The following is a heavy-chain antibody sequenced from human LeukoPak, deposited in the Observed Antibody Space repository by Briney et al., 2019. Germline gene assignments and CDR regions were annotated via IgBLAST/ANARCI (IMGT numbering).Heavy chain of an antibody. D-gene: IGHD7-27*01. J-gene: IGHJ4*02. CDR2: IQRKSDGGTA. CDR1: GLSFTNAL. Sequence: GGSLRLSCAASGLSFTNALVTWVRQAPGKGLEWIGHIQRKSDGGTAAYIAPVQGRLTISREDSETTVYLQMNSLKTEDTAMYYCTASGVWGQGILVTVSS. V-gene: IGHV3-15*01. CDR3: TASGV.